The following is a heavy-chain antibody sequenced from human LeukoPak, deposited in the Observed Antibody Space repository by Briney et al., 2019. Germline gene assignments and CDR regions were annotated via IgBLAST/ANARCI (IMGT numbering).Heavy chain of an antibody. CDR1: GGSISTSSHY. CDR3: ARTSPTIGIAGATYNI. V-gene: IGHV4-39*01. D-gene: IGHD1-26*01. CDR2: IDYSGST. Sequence: SETLSLTCTVSGGSISTSSHYWGWIRQPPGKGLEWIGTIDYSGSTHYNPSLKSRGTISVDTAKDQFSLRLTSVTATDTAVYYCARTSPTIGIAGATYNIWGQGTLVTVSS. J-gene: IGHJ4*02.